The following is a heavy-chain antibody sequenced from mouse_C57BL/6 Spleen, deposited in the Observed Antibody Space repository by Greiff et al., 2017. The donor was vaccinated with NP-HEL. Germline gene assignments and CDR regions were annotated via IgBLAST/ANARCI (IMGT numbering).Heavy chain of an antibody. CDR1: GFNIKDYY. V-gene: IGHV14-1*01. CDR2: IDPEDGDT. J-gene: IGHJ1*03. CDR3: TTSYYSNYGVGYWYFDV. Sequence: EVQLQQSGAELVRPGASVKLSCTASGFNIKDYYMHWVKQRPEQGLEWIGRIDPEDGDTEYAPKFQGKATMTADTSSNTAYLQLSSLTSEDTAVYYFTTSYYSNYGVGYWYFDVWGTGTTVTVAS. D-gene: IGHD2-5*01.